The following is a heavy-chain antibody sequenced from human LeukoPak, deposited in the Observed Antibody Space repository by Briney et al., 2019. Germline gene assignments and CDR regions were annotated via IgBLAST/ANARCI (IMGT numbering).Heavy chain of an antibody. CDR3: ARDRDIAVAGTRYYYYGMDV. V-gene: IGHV4-31*03. Sequence: PSETLSLTCTVSGGSISSGGYYWSWIRQHPGKGLEWIGYIYYSGSTYYNPSLKSRVTISVDTSKNQFSLKLSSVTAPDTAVYYCARDRDIAVAGTRYYYYGMDVWGKGTTVTVSS. J-gene: IGHJ6*04. CDR2: IYYSGST. D-gene: IGHD6-19*01. CDR1: GGSISSGGYY.